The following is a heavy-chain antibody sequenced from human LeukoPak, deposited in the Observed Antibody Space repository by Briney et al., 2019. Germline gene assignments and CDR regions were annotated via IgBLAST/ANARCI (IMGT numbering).Heavy chain of an antibody. D-gene: IGHD6-19*01. CDR1: GYTFTSYG. V-gene: IGHV1-18*01. J-gene: IGHJ6*02. Sequence: GASVKVSCKASGYTFTSYGISWVRQAPGQGLEWMGWISAYNGNTNYAQKLQGRVTMTTDTSTSTAYMELRSLRSDDTAVYYCARDDSSGWYGTLYYYGMDVWGQGTTVTVSS. CDR2: ISAYNGNT. CDR3: ARDDSSGWYGTLYYYGMDV.